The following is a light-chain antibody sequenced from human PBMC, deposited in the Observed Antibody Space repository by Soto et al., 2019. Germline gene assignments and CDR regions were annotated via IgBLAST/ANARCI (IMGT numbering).Light chain of an antibody. CDR3: QQIYSIPFT. Sequence: DIQMTQSPSSLSASVGDRVTITCRASQSISSYLNWYQQKPGKAPKLLIYAASSLQSGVPSRFSGSGSGTDFTLTISSLQPEDFATYYCQQIYSIPFTLGPGTKVDIK. CDR1: QSISSY. V-gene: IGKV1-39*01. J-gene: IGKJ3*01. CDR2: AAS.